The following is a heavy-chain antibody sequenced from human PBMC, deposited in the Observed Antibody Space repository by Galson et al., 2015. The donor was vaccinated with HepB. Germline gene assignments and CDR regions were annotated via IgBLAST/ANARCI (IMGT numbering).Heavy chain of an antibody. J-gene: IGHJ4*02. CDR2: ISSSSSYI. Sequence: SLRLSCAASGFTFSSYSMNWVRQAPGKGLEWVSSISSSSSYIYYADSVKGRFTISRDNAKNSLYLQMNSLRAEDTAVYYCARGWGDSSSSFDYWGQGTLVTVSS. CDR1: GFTFSSYS. CDR3: ARGWGDSSSSFDY. D-gene: IGHD6-13*01. V-gene: IGHV3-21*01.